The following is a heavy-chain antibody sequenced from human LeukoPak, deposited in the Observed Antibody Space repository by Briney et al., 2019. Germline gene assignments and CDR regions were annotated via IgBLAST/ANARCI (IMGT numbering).Heavy chain of an antibody. D-gene: IGHD3-22*01. Sequence: GGSLRLSCAASGFTFSTYAMSWVRQAPGKGLEWVSAISGSGGSTYYADSVKGRFTISRDNSKNTLYLQMNSLKAEVTAVYYCAKGRPITMIVVVTIDFDYWGQGTLVTVSS. V-gene: IGHV3-23*01. CDR3: AKGRPITMIVVVTIDFDY. CDR2: ISGSGGST. CDR1: GFTFSTYA. J-gene: IGHJ4*02.